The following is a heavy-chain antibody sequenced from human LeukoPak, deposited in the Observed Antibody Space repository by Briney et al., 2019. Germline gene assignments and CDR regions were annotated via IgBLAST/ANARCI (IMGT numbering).Heavy chain of an antibody. CDR1: GGSFSGYY. CDR2: IHYSGST. J-gene: IGHJ4*02. CDR3: ARSVRFDY. Sequence: PSETLSLTCAVYGGSFSGYYWSWIRQPPGKGLEWIGSIHYSGSTYYNPSLKSRVTISVDTSKNQFSLKLSSVTAADTAVYYCARSVRFDYWGQGTLVTVSS. V-gene: IGHV4-34*01. D-gene: IGHD1-1*01.